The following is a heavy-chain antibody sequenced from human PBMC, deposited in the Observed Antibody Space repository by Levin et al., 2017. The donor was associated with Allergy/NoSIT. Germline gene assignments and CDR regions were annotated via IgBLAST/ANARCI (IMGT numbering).Heavy chain of an antibody. Sequence: PSETLSLTCTVSGGSVSSGSYYWSWIRQPPGKGLEWIGYIYYSGSTNYNPSLKSRVTISVDTSKNQFSLKLSSVTAADTAVYYCAREGAGTTDFQHWGQGTLVTVSS. D-gene: IGHD1-7*01. J-gene: IGHJ1*01. CDR2: IYYSGST. CDR3: AREGAGTTDFQH. V-gene: IGHV4-61*01. CDR1: GGSVSSGSYY.